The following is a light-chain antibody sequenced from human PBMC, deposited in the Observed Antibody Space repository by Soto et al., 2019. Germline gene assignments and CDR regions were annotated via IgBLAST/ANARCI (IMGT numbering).Light chain of an antibody. J-gene: IGKJ5*01. CDR1: QSIRSW. Sequence: DIQMTQSPSTLSASVGDRVTMTCRASQSIRSWLAWYQQKPGKAPKLLIYDASSLESGVQSRFSGSGSGTEFTLTISSLQPDDFATYYCKQYNSYSITFGQGTRLEI. V-gene: IGKV1-5*01. CDR3: KQYNSYSIT. CDR2: DAS.